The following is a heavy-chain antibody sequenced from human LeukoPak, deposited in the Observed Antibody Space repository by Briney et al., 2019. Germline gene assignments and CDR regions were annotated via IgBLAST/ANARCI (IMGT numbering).Heavy chain of an antibody. Sequence: ASVKVSCKASGYTFTHYAMHWVRQAPGQGLEWMGWISAYNGNTNYAQKLQGRVTMTTDTSTSTAYMELRSLRSDDTAVYYCARDKKRVDIVATILDYWGQGTLVTVSS. V-gene: IGHV1-18*01. J-gene: IGHJ4*02. CDR2: ISAYNGNT. CDR3: ARDKKRVDIVATILDY. CDR1: GYTFTHYA. D-gene: IGHD5-12*01.